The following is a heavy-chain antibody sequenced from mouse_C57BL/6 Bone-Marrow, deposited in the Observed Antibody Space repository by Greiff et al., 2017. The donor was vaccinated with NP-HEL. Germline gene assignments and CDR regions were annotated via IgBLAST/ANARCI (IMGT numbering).Heavy chain of an antibody. CDR2: INPYNGDT. CDR3: AYGSSDY. V-gene: IGHV1-20*01. J-gene: IGHJ2*01. CDR1: GYSFTGYF. Sequence: VQLQQSGPELVKPGDSVKISCKASGYSFTGYFMNWVMQSHGKSLEWIGRINPYNGDTFYNQKFKGKATLTVDQSSSTAHIELRSLTSEDSAVYYCAYGSSDYWGQGTTLTVSS. D-gene: IGHD1-1*01.